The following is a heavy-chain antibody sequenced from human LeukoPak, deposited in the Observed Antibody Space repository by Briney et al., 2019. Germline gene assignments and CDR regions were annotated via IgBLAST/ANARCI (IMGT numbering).Heavy chain of an antibody. CDR2: IIPIFGTA. Sequence: SVKVSCKAFGCTFSSYAISWVRQAPGQGLEWMGGIIPIFGTANYAQKFQGRVTSTTDESTSTAYMELSSLRSEDTAVYYCARVADYDFFTWFDPWGQGTLVTVSS. CDR1: GCTFSSYA. D-gene: IGHD3-3*01. V-gene: IGHV1-69*05. J-gene: IGHJ5*02. CDR3: ARVADYDFFTWFDP.